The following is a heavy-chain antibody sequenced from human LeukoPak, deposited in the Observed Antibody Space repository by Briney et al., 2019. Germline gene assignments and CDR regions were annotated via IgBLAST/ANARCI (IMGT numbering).Heavy chain of an antibody. Sequence: SETLSLTCTVSGGSIRSYWSWIRQPPGKGLEWIGEINHSGSTNYNPSLKSRVTISVDTSKNQFSLKLSSVTAADTAVYFCASFYGSGFSFDYWGQGTLVTVSS. J-gene: IGHJ4*02. V-gene: IGHV4-34*01. CDR3: ASFYGSGFSFDY. D-gene: IGHD3-10*01. CDR2: INHSGST. CDR1: GGSIRSY.